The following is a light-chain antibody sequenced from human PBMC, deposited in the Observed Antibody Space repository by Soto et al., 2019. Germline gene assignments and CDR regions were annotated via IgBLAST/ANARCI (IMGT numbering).Light chain of an antibody. Sequence: QPVLTQPPSVSGAPGQRVTISCTGSSSNIGAGYDVHWYQQLPGTAPKLLIYDNSNRPSGVPDRFSGSKSGTSSSLAITGLQADDEADYYCQSYDSSLSAYVFGTGTKLTVL. CDR3: QSYDSSLSAYV. CDR1: SSNIGAGYD. CDR2: DNS. V-gene: IGLV1-40*01. J-gene: IGLJ1*01.